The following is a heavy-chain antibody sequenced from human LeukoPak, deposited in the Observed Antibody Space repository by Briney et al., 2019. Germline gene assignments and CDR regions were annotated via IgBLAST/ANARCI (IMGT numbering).Heavy chain of an antibody. CDR3: ARDSLSTYYYGSGSYFLPDY. V-gene: IGHV3-48*01. CDR2: ISSRSSTI. J-gene: IGHJ4*02. D-gene: IGHD3-10*01. Sequence: GGSLRLSCAASGFTFSSYSMNWVRHAPGKGLEWVSYISSRSSTIYYADSVKGRFTISRDNAKNSLYLQMNSLRAEDTAVYYCARDSLSTYYYGSGSYFLPDYWGQGTLVTVSS. CDR1: GFTFSSYS.